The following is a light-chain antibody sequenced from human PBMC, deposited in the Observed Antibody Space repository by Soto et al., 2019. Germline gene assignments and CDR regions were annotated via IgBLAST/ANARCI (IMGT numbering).Light chain of an antibody. Sequence: QSVLTQPASVSGSPGQSITISCTGTSSDVGSHNLVSWYQQHPGKAPKLMIYEGTKRPSGVSDRFSGSRSGNTASLTISGLQAEDEADYYCCSYASSSTYVFGTGTKVTVL. CDR2: EGT. CDR1: SSDVGSHNL. J-gene: IGLJ1*01. V-gene: IGLV2-23*01. CDR3: CSYASSSTYV.